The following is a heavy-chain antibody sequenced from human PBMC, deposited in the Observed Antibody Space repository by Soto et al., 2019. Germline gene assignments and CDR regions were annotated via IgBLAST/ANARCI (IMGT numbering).Heavy chain of an antibody. Sequence: EVQLVESGGGLVQPGGSLRLSCAASGFTFSSYWMHWVRQAPGKGLVWVSRINSDGSSTSYADSVKGRFTISRDNAKNTLYLQMNSLRAEDTAVYYCAREKQLVRSHLYYYYYGMDVWGQGTTVTVSS. V-gene: IGHV3-74*01. CDR3: AREKQLVRSHLYYYYYGMDV. J-gene: IGHJ6*02. CDR2: INSDGSST. D-gene: IGHD6-13*01. CDR1: GFTFSSYW.